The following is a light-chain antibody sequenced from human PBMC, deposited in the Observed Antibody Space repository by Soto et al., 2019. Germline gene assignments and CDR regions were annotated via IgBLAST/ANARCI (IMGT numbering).Light chain of an antibody. J-gene: IGLJ1*01. V-gene: IGLV2-14*03. CDR2: DVS. CDR1: SSDVGAYSY. CDR3: CSYSRSSPYV. Sequence: QSVLTQPASVSGSPGQSITISCTGTSSDVGAYSYVSWYQHHPGKVPRLMIFDVSNRPSGVSNRFSGSKSGNTASLTISGLQAEDEADYYCCSYSRSSPYVFGAGTKLTVL.